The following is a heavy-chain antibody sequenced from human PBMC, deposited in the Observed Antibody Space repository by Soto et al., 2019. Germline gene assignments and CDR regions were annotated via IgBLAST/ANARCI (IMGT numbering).Heavy chain of an antibody. Sequence: PGGSLRLSCAASGFTFSSYWMNWVRQVPEEGLVWVSRINSDGSITNYADAVKGRFTISRDNVKNTLYLQMNSLRAEDTAVYYCVRYPRSVGGSYRPDYWGQGTLVTVSS. CDR1: GFTFSSYW. CDR2: INSDGSIT. J-gene: IGHJ4*02. V-gene: IGHV3-74*01. D-gene: IGHD3-16*02. CDR3: VRYPRSVGGSYRPDY.